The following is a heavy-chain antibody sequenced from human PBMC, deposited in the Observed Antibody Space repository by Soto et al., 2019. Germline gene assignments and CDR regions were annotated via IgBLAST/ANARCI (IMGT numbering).Heavy chain of an antibody. D-gene: IGHD6-13*01. Sequence: QVQLVQSGAEVKKPGASVKVSCKTSGYTFTSYDINWVRQATGQGLEWMGWMNPNSGNTGYAQKFQGRVTMTRNTSISTAYMELSSLRSEDTAMYYCARESSSSWYGYYYYMDVWGKGTTVTVSS. J-gene: IGHJ6*03. CDR3: ARESSSSWYGYYYYMDV. CDR1: GYTFTSYD. CDR2: MNPNSGNT. V-gene: IGHV1-8*01.